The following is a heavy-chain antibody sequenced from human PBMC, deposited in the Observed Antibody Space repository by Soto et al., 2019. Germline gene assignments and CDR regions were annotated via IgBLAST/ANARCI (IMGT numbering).Heavy chain of an antibody. V-gene: IGHV3-48*01. J-gene: IGHJ6*03. D-gene: IGHD2-2*01. Sequence: PGGSLRLSCAASGFTFSSYIMNWVRQAPGKGLEWGSYISSSSSTIYYADSVKGRFTISRDNAKNSLYLQMNSLRAEDTAVYYCVIVVVLDGWGYYYYYIDVWGQGTTVTVSS. CDR2: ISSSSSTI. CDR1: GFTFSSYI. CDR3: VIVVVLDGWGYYYYYIDV.